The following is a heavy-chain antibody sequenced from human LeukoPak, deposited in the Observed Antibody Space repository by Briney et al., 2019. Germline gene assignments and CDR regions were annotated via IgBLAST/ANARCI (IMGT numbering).Heavy chain of an antibody. J-gene: IGHJ4*02. V-gene: IGHV1-69*05. CDR2: IIPIFGTA. CDR3: ARVADYFGSGSYFDY. D-gene: IGHD3-10*01. Sequence: ASVKVSCKASGCTFSSYAISWVRQAPGQGLEWMGGIIPIFGTANYAQKFQGRVTITTDESTSTAYMELSSLRSEDTAVYYCARVADYFGSGSYFDYWGQGTLVTVSS. CDR1: GCTFSSYA.